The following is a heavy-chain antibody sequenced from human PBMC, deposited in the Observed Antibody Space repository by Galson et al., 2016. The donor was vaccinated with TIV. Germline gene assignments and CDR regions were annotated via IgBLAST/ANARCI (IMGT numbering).Heavy chain of an antibody. D-gene: IGHD2-15*01. Sequence: SLRLSCAASGFTFDTYSMNWVRQAPGKGLQWVSYISRTSDTIYYADSVKGRFTISRDNAKGSLYLQMNSLRAEDTAMYYCVRVDPLLDCSGGTCQYYYYGMDIWGQGTTVTVS. V-gene: IGHV3-48*01. CDR2: ISRTSDTI. CDR3: VRVDPLLDCSGGTCQYYYYGMDI. CDR1: GFTFDTYS. J-gene: IGHJ6*02.